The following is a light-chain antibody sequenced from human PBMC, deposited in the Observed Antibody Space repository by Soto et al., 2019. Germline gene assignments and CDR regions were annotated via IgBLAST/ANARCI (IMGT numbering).Light chain of an antibody. CDR3: QQYGSSPLVT. V-gene: IGKV3-20*01. Sequence: EIVLTQSPGTLSLSPGERATLSCRASQSVSSSYLARYQQKPGQAPRLLIYGASNRATGIPDRFSGSGSGTDFTLTISRLEPEDFAVYYCQQYGSSPLVTFGQGTRLEIK. CDR2: GAS. J-gene: IGKJ5*01. CDR1: QSVSSSY.